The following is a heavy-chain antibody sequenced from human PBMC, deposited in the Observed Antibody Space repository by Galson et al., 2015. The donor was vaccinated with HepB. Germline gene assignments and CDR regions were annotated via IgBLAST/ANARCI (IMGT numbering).Heavy chain of an antibody. CDR1: GFTFDSYA. CDR2: ISDSGYTT. J-gene: IGHJ4*02. Sequence: SLRLSCAASGFTFDSYAMSWVRQAPEKGLEWVSAISDSGYTTHYADSVKGRFTVSRDNSKNTLYLQMNSLRAEDTAVYYCAREELRLGELSLPFDYWGQGTLVTVSS. D-gene: IGHD3-16*02. CDR3: AREELRLGELSLPFDY. V-gene: IGHV3-23*01.